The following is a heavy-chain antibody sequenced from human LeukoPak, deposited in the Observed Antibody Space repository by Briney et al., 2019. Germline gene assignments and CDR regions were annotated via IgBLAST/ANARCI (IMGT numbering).Heavy chain of an antibody. J-gene: IGHJ6*02. Sequence: GGSLRLSRGSSGLPFRIYSMTCVGQARGKGRGWVSSISASSSYIYYADSVKGRFTISRDNAKNSLYLQMSSLRAEDTAVYYCARVQRSYYGSGSYPYYYYYGMDVWGQGTTVTVSS. CDR1: GLPFRIYS. CDR2: ISASSSYI. V-gene: IGHV3-21*01. CDR3: ARVQRSYYGSGSYPYYYYYGMDV. D-gene: IGHD3-10*01.